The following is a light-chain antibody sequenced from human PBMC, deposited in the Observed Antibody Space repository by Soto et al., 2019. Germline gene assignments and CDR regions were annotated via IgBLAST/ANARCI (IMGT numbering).Light chain of an antibody. Sequence: DIQMTQSPSSLSAFVGDRVTITCRASQSISSDLNWYQQKPGKAPNLLIYATSSLQSGVPSRFSGSGSGTDFTLTISSLQAEDFATYFCQQTYSAPQTFGQGTKVDIK. CDR3: QQTYSAPQT. CDR1: QSISSD. V-gene: IGKV1-39*01. CDR2: ATS. J-gene: IGKJ1*01.